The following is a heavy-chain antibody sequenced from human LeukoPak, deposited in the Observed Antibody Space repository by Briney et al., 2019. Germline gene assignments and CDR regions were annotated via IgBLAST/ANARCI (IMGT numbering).Heavy chain of an antibody. CDR2: INYSGNT. CDR1: GGSTGSAGYY. CDR3: ASMSGYYSKFDY. Sequence: SETLSFTCTVSGGSTGSAGYYWSWIRQHPGKGLEWIAYINYSGNTYHNPSLKSRVTISVDTSRNQFSLELNSVTAADTAIYYCASMSGYYSKFDYWGQGTLVTVSS. D-gene: IGHD3-22*01. V-gene: IGHV4-31*03. J-gene: IGHJ4*02.